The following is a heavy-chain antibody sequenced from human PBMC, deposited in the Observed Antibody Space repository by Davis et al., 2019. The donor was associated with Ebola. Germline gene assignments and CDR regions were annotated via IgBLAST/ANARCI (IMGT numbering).Heavy chain of an antibody. J-gene: IGHJ5*02. CDR1: GFTFSSYS. Sequence: GESLKISCAASGFTFSSYSMNWVRQAPGKGLEWVSSISSSSSYIYYADSVKGRFTISRHNSKNTLYLQMNSLRAEDTAVYYCARTDGYRFGWFDPWGQGTLVTVSS. D-gene: IGHD5-24*01. V-gene: IGHV3-21*04. CDR2: ISSSSSYI. CDR3: ARTDGYRFGWFDP.